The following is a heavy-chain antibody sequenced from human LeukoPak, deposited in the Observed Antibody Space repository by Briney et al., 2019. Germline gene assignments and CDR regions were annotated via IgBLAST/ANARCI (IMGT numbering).Heavy chain of an antibody. J-gene: IGHJ6*04. V-gene: IGHV3-53*01. Sequence: GGSLTLSCAVSGFTLSSYYMRWARQAPGKGLEWVSVIYSGGSTYYADSVKGRFTISRDNTKNTQNLQMNSLGAEDTAVYYCARDRIAVGGVMYYYYGMDVWGKGTTVTVSS. CDR1: GFTLSSYY. D-gene: IGHD3-16*01. CDR3: ARDRIAVGGVMYYYYGMDV. CDR2: IYSGGST.